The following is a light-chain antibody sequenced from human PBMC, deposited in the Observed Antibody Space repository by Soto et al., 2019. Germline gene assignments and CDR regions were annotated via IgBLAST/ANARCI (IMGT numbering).Light chain of an antibody. CDR3: QQRSNWPPG. V-gene: IGKV3-11*01. CDR1: QSVSSY. Sequence: EIVLTQSPVTLSLSPGERATLSCRASQSVSSYLAWYQQKPGQAPRLLIYDASNRATGIPARFSGSGSGTDFTLTISSLEPEDFAVYYCQQRSNWPPGFGPGTKVDIK. CDR2: DAS. J-gene: IGKJ3*01.